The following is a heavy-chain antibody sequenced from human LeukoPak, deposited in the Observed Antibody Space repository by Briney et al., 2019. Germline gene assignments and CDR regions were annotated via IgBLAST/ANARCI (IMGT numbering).Heavy chain of an antibody. CDR2: IWYDGSNK. CDR1: GFTFSNYA. D-gene: IGHD3-16*01. Sequence: GGSLRLSCAGSGFTFSNYAMTWVRQAPGKGLEWVAVIWYDGSNKYYADSVKGRFTISRDNSKNTLYLQMNSLRAEDTAVYYCAREGWLRCFDYWGQGTLVTVSS. CDR3: AREGWLRCFDY. J-gene: IGHJ4*02. V-gene: IGHV3-33*08.